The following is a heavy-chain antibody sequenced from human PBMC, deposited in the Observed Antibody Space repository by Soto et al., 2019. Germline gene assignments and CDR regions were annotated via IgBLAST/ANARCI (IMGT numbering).Heavy chain of an antibody. CDR1: GFIFTDFA. D-gene: IGHD3-3*01. V-gene: IGHV3-23*01. J-gene: IGHJ5*02. CDR2: ITTSDDIT. CDR3: TKGDSSGYFDPSTGYSTPDH. Sequence: DVQLFESGGGLVEPGEYLRLSCADSGFIFTDFAMSWVRQAPGKGLEWVSTITTSDDITYSADSVRGRFTISRDNSAKTLFIQMISLRGDDTATYYCTKGDSSGYFDPSTGYSTPDHWGQGTLVTVSS.